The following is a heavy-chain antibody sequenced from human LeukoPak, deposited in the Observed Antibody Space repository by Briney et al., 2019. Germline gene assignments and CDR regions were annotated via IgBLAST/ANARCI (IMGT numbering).Heavy chain of an antibody. D-gene: IGHD6-19*01. Sequence: GGPLRLSCAASGFTVSSNYMSWVRQAPGKGLEWVSVIDTSGSTYYADSVKGRFTISRDNSKNTLYLQMNSLRAEDTAVYYCARGYSSGGGPFDRWGQGTLVTVSS. J-gene: IGHJ5*02. CDR2: IDTSGST. CDR1: GFTVSSNY. V-gene: IGHV3-53*01. CDR3: ARGYSSGGGPFDR.